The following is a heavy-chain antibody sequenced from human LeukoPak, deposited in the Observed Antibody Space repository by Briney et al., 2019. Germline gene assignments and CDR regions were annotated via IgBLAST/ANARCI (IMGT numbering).Heavy chain of an antibody. D-gene: IGHD4-17*01. CDR2: IDPSDSYT. Sequence: GESLKISCKGSGYSFTSYWISWVRQMPGKGLEWMGRIDPSDSYTNYSPSFQGHVTNSADKSISTAYLQWSSLKASDTAMYYCARGGRYGDFVDYWGQGTLVTVSS. V-gene: IGHV5-10-1*01. CDR1: GYSFTSYW. J-gene: IGHJ4*02. CDR3: ARGGRYGDFVDY.